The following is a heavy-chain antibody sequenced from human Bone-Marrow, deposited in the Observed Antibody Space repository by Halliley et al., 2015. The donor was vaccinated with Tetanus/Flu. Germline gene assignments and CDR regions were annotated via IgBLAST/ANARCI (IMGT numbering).Heavy chain of an antibody. CDR2: MYPGDSDI. CDR1: GYSFTNYW. J-gene: IGHJ6*02. CDR3: ARHRDDSGSYPYYFYGMDV. D-gene: IGHD1-26*01. V-gene: IGHV5-51*01. Sequence: QLVQSGAEVRKPGESLKISCKVSGYSFTNYWIAWVRQMPGKGLEWMGIMYPGDSDIRYSPSFEGQVTISADKSISTANLQWGSLKASDTAIYYCARHRDDSGSYPYYFYGMDVWGQGTTVTVPS.